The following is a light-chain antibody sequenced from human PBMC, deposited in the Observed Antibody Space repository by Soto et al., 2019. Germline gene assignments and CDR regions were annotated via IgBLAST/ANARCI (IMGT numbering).Light chain of an antibody. V-gene: IGLV1-51*01. CDR1: SSNIGNNY. Sequence: QSVLTQPPSVSAAPGQKVTISCSGSSSNIGNNYVSWYQQLPGTAPKLLIYDNNKRPSGIPDRFSGSKSGTSATLGITGLQTGDEADYYCGTWDSSLSAVSYVFGTGTKATVL. CDR2: DNN. J-gene: IGLJ1*01. CDR3: GTWDSSLSAVSYV.